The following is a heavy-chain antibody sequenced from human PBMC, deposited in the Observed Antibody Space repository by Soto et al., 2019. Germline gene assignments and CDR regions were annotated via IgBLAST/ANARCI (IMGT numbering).Heavy chain of an antibody. J-gene: IGHJ6*02. CDR1: GFTFSSYE. D-gene: IGHD3-22*01. CDR3: AREGWAYYDSSGLRPYYYYGMDV. Sequence: PGGSLRLSCAASGFTFSSYEMNWVRQAPGKGLEWVSYISSSGSTIYYADSVKGRFTISRDNAKNSLYLQMNSLRAEDTAVYYCAREGWAYYDSSGLRPYYYYGMDVWGQGTTVTVSS. V-gene: IGHV3-48*03. CDR2: ISSSGSTI.